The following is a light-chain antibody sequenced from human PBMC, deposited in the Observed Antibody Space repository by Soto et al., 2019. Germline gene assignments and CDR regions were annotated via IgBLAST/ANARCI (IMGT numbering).Light chain of an antibody. V-gene: IGLV4-60*02. CDR2: VESSGSF. CDR1: SGHSSYI. J-gene: IGLJ3*02. Sequence: QSALTQSSSASASLGSSVKLTCTLSSGHSSYIIAWHQQQPGKAPRYLMKVESSGSFNKGSGVPDRFSGYRSGADRYLTISNLQFEDEADYYCETWDSNTWVFGGGTKLTVL. CDR3: ETWDSNTWV.